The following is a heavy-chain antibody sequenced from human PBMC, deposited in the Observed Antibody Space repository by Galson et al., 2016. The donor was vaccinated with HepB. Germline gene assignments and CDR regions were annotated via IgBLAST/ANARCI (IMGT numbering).Heavy chain of an antibody. D-gene: IGHD1-26*01. V-gene: IGHV4-39*01. Sequence: SETLSLTCTVSGGSISGSTHYWGWIRQPPGKGLEWIGSIYYSGSTFSNPSLQSRITISVDTPKDQFSLKLRSVTAADTAVYFCARRSLVGERGNAFDIWGQGTMVTVSS. CDR2: IYYSGST. CDR3: ARRSLVGERGNAFDI. CDR1: GGSISGSTHY. J-gene: IGHJ3*02.